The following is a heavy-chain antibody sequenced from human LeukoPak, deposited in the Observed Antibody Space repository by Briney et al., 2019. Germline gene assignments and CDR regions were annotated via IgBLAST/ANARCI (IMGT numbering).Heavy chain of an antibody. Sequence: GGSLRLSCAASGFTFSSYAMSWVRQAPGKGLEWVSAISGSGGSTYYADSVKGRFTISRDNSKNTLHLQMNSLRAEDTAVYYCAKGYRSDFWSGYPYFDYWGQGTLVTVSS. CDR1: GFTFSSYA. D-gene: IGHD3-3*01. V-gene: IGHV3-23*01. J-gene: IGHJ4*02. CDR3: AKGYRSDFWSGYPYFDY. CDR2: ISGSGGST.